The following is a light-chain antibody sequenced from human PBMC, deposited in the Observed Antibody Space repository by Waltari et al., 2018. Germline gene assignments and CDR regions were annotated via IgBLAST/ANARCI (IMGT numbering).Light chain of an antibody. CDR3: CSYAGISTYV. V-gene: IGLV2-23*01. J-gene: IGLJ1*01. CDR1: RSDVGSYTL. CDR2: EGS. Sequence: QSALTQPASVSGSPGQSITLSCTGPRSDVGSYTLVSWYQQHPGKAPKLMICEGSKRPSGVSDRFSASKSGNTASLTISGLQAEDEADYYCCSYAGISTYVFGTGTYVTVL.